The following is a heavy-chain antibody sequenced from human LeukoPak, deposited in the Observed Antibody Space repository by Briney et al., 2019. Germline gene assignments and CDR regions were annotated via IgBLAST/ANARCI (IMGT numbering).Heavy chain of an antibody. CDR3: ARDYGVGGYYFDS. V-gene: IGHV4-4*07. CDR1: GGSISNNY. J-gene: IGHJ4*02. Sequence: PSETLSLTCTVSGGSISNNYWSWIRQSAGKGLEWIGRIYTSGSTNYNPSLKSRVTISSDMSKNQFSLKVSSVTAADTAIYYCARDYGVGGYYFDSWGQGTLVTVSS. D-gene: IGHD3-22*01. CDR2: IYTSGST.